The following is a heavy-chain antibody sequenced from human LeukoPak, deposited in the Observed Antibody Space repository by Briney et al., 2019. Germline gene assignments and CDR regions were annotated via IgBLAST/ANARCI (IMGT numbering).Heavy chain of an antibody. CDR1: GFTFSSYA. Sequence: PGGSLRLSCAASGFTFSSYAMSWVRQAPGKGLEWVSAISGSGGSTYYADSVKGRFTISRDNSKNTLYLQINSLRAEDTAVYYCAKAWRLAYYFDYWGQGTLVTVSS. CDR2: ISGSGGST. D-gene: IGHD6-19*01. J-gene: IGHJ4*02. V-gene: IGHV3-23*01. CDR3: AKAWRLAYYFDY.